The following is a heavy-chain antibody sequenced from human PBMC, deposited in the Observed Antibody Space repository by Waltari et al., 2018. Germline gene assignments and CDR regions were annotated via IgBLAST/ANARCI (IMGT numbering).Heavy chain of an antibody. J-gene: IGHJ5*02. V-gene: IGHV3-30*01. CDR1: GFTFSSYA. Sequence: QVQLVESGGGVVQPGRSLRLSCAASGFTFSSYAMHWVRQAPGKGLEWGAVRSYDGSNKYYADSVKGRFTISRDNSKNTLYLQMNSLRAEDTAVYYCARGRGVRGVTNWFDPWGQGTLVTVSS. D-gene: IGHD3-10*01. CDR3: ARGRGVRGVTNWFDP. CDR2: RSYDGSNK.